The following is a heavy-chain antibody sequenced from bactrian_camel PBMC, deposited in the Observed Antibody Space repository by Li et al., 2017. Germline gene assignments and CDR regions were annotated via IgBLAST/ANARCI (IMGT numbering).Heavy chain of an antibody. D-gene: IGHD4*01. CDR2: IRKDGSKT. CDR1: GFTFSNYN. J-gene: IGHJ4*01. V-gene: IGHV3S6*01. Sequence: HVQLVESGGGSVQPGGSLRLSCAASGFTFSNYNMNWLRQAPGKGLEWVSAIRKDGSKTYYQDSVKGRFTTSRDNAKNTMYLQMNSLKTEDTGVYYCVQGIGKMTPRSQGTQVTVS.